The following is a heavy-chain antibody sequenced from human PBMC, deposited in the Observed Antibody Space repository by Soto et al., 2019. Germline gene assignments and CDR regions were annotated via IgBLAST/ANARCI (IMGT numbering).Heavy chain of an antibody. CDR1: GGTFSNYA. Sequence: QVQLVQSGAEVKKPGSSVKVSCRASGGTFSNYAINWVRQAPGQGLEWMGGIIPIFGTPHYAQKFQGRVTXPXVESTGTAYMELSSLRSEDTGVYFCASGSRSWYFDYWGQGTLVTVSS. V-gene: IGHV1-69*05. CDR2: IIPIFGTP. D-gene: IGHD6-13*01. J-gene: IGHJ4*02. CDR3: ASGSRSWYFDY.